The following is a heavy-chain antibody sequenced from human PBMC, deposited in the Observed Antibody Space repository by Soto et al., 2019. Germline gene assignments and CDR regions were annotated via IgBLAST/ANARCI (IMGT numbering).Heavy chain of an antibody. V-gene: IGHV4-4*07. Sequence: QVQLQESGPGLVKPSETLSLTCTVSGGSISSYYWSWIRQPGGKGLEWFGRTYTHGSRHYSPSLNNPVTMSVDTSNNHCALKRSSGAAAHSAGYYCARDPVLIRAGLAGVYQYDYWRDVYGQGNTVTV. D-gene: IGHD6-13*01. CDR1: GGSISSYY. J-gene: IGHJ6*02. CDR2: TYTHGSR. CDR3: ARDPVLIRAGLAGVYQYDYWRDV.